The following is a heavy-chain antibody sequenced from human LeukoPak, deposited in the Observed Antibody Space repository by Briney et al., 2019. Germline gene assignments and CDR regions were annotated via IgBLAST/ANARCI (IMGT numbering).Heavy chain of an antibody. CDR2: IYYSGST. CDR1: VGSISSSNYY. V-gene: IGHV4-39*01. J-gene: IGHJ4*02. Sequence: SETLSLTRTVPVGSISSSNYYWGWIRQPPGKGLEWIGTIYYSGSTYYNPSLKSRITISVDTSKNQFSLKMRSVTAADTAVYYCARPTSKLGSFDYWGQGTLVTVSS. D-gene: IGHD2/OR15-2a*01. CDR3: ARPTSKLGSFDY.